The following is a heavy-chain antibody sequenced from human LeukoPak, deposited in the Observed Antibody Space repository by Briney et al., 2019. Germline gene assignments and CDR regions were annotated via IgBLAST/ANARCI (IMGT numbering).Heavy chain of an antibody. V-gene: IGHV3-74*01. CDR3: AKDPTQLWFGEFNWFDP. J-gene: IGHJ5*02. CDR1: GLTFSTYW. Sequence: GGSLRLSCAASGLTFSTYWMHWVRQAPGKGLVWVSRINTDGSSTSYADSVKGRFTISRDNSKNTLYLQMNSLRAEDTAVYYCAKDPTQLWFGEFNWFDPWGQGTLVTVSS. D-gene: IGHD3-10*01. CDR2: INTDGSST.